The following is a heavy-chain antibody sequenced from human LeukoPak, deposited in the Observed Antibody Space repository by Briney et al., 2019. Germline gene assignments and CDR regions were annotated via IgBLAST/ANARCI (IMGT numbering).Heavy chain of an antibody. CDR2: ISYDGSNK. D-gene: IGHD1-14*01. Sequence: GGSLRLSCAASGFTFSSYAMHWVRQAPGKGLEWVAVISYDGSNKYYADSVKGRFTISRENAKNSLYLQMNSLRAEDTAVYYCARGPPVFTEAWWYFDLWGRGTLVTVSS. CDR3: ARGPPVFTEAWWYFDL. J-gene: IGHJ2*01. V-gene: IGHV3-30*14. CDR1: GFTFSSYA.